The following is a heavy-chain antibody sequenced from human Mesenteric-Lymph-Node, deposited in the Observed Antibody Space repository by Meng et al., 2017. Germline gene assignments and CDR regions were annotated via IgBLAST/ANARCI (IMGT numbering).Heavy chain of an antibody. J-gene: IGHJ2*01. Sequence: QVNLQEPGPGLVRPSETLSLTCTISGGSVNSGSYYWSWIRQPPGKGLEWIGYMYFSGSTNYNASLKSRVSMSIQTSRNQFSLELYSVTAADTAVYYCARDTTRFGYYWYFDLWGRGTLVTVSS. D-gene: IGHD5-12*01. CDR2: MYFSGST. V-gene: IGHV4-61*01. CDR1: GGSVNSGSYY. CDR3: ARDTTRFGYYWYFDL.